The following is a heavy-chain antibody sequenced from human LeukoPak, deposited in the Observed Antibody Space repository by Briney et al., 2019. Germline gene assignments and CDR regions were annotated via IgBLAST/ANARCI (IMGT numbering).Heavy chain of an antibody. CDR2: IYYSGRT. V-gene: IGHV4-59*01. J-gene: IGHJ5*02. CDR3: ARGHIAATNWFDP. D-gene: IGHD6-13*01. CDR1: GGSISSYY. Sequence: PSETLSLTCTVSGGSISSYYWNWIRQPPGKGLEWIGYIYYSGRTNYNPSLKSRVTISVDTSKNQFSLKLSSVTAADTAVYYCARGHIAATNWFDPWGQGTLVTVSS.